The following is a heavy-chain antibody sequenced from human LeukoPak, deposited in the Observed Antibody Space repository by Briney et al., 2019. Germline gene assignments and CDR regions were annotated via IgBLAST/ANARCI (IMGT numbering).Heavy chain of an antibody. CDR3: ARHRDGLGGNYYGMDV. CDR2: IYYSGST. V-gene: IGHV4-59*08. J-gene: IGHJ6*02. CDR1: GGSISNYY. D-gene: IGHD5-24*01. Sequence: PSETLSLTCTVSGGSISNYYWSWIRQSPGRGLEWIGYIYYSGSTNYNPSLKSRVTISVDTSKNQFSLKLSSVTAAGTAVYYCARHRDGLGGNYYGMDVWGQGTTVTVSS.